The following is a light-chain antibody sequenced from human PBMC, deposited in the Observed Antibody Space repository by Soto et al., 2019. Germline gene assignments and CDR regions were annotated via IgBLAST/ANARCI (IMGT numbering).Light chain of an antibody. J-gene: IGKJ2*01. Sequence: EIVLTQSPGTGSLSPGERATLSCRASQSVSSRNLAWYRQKPVQAPSLLIFGASNRATGIPGRFSGSGSGTDFPLTISRLEPEDCALYYCLRYSDSPPAYTFGQGTKMEIK. CDR3: LRYSDSPPAYT. CDR1: QSVSSRN. CDR2: GAS. V-gene: IGKV3-20*01.